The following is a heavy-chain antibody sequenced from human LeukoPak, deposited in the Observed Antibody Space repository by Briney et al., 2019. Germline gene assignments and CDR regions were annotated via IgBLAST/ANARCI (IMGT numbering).Heavy chain of an antibody. Sequence: GGSLRLSCAASGFTFSSYNMNWVRQAPGKGLEWVSSISSSSSYIYYTDSVKGRFTISRDNAKNSLYLQMNSLRAEDTAVYYCARGWGGYCSSTGCQINIYFDYWGQGTLVTVSS. V-gene: IGHV3-21*04. D-gene: IGHD2-2*01. J-gene: IGHJ4*02. CDR3: ARGWGGYCSSTGCQINIYFDY. CDR1: GFTFSSYN. CDR2: ISSSSSYI.